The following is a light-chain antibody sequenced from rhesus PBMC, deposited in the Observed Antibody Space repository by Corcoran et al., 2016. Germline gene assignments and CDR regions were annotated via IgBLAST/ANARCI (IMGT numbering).Light chain of an antibody. J-gene: IGKJ2*01. Sequence: EIVMTQSPATLSLSPGERATLSCRASQSVSSSLAWYQQKPGQAPKLLIYGATSRATGIPDRFSGSGSGTEFTLTISSLKPEDIATYYCQQHDNSPYSFGQGTKVEIK. CDR1: QSVSSS. CDR3: QQHDNSPYS. V-gene: IGKV3-42*02. CDR2: GAT.